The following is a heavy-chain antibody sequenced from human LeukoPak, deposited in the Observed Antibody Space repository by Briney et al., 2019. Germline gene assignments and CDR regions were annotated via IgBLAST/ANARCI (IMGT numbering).Heavy chain of an antibody. CDR3: ATYGDYVGGAFDY. V-gene: IGHV3-7*01. CDR2: IKQDGSEI. D-gene: IGHD4-17*01. Sequence: SGGSLRLSCAASGFTLSTYWMSWVRQAPGKGLEWVANIKQDGSEIYYVDSVKGRFTISRDNSKNTLYLQMNSLRAEDTAVYYCATYGDYVGGAFDYWGQGTLVTVSS. J-gene: IGHJ4*02. CDR1: GFTLSTYW.